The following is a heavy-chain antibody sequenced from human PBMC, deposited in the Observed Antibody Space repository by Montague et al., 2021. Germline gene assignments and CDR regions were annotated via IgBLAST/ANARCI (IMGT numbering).Heavy chain of an antibody. Sequence: SLRLSCAASVFIFSEYSMCWVRQAPGKGLEWVAGIWSDGSNKYYAESVKGRFTISRDNSENTGHLQMSSLRAEDTAIYYCAILWFGGNWFDHWGQGTLVTVSS. J-gene: IGHJ5*02. CDR1: VFIFSEYS. CDR2: IWSDGSNK. CDR3: AILWFGGNWFDH. D-gene: IGHD3-10*01. V-gene: IGHV3-30*04.